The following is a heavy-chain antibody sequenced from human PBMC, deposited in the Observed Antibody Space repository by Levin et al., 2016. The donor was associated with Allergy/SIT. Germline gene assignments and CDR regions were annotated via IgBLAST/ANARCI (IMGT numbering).Heavy chain of an antibody. CDR3: VRDRVATVHFHWYFDL. D-gene: IGHD5-12*01. Sequence: WIRQPPGKGLVWVSRINFDGSNTSYADSVKGRFTVSRDNAKNTLYLQMNSLRAEDTAVYYCVRDRVATVHFHWYFDLWGRGTLVTVSS. J-gene: IGHJ2*01. V-gene: IGHV3-74*01. CDR2: INFDGSNT.